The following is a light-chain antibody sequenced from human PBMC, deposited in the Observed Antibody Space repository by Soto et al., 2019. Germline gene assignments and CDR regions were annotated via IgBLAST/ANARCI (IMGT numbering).Light chain of an antibody. CDR2: DVS. V-gene: IGLV2-14*01. CDR1: SSDVGGYSY. J-gene: IGLJ1*01. Sequence: QSVLTQPASVSGSPGQSITISCTGTSSDVGGYSYVSWYQQHPGKAPKLMIYDVSNRPSGVSNRFSGSKSGNTASLTISGLQAEDESDYYCSSYASSSTHNYVSGPGPK. CDR3: SSYASSSTHNYV.